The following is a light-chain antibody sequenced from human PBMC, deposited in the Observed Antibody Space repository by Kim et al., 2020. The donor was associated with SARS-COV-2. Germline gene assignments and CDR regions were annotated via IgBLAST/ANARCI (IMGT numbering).Light chain of an antibody. CDR2: QDS. Sequence: SYELTQPPSVSVSPGQTASITCSGDKLGDKYACWYQQKPGQSPVLVIYQDSKRPSGIHERFSGSNSGNTATLTISGTQAMDEADYYCQAWDSSISVVFGGGTQLTVL. CDR3: QAWDSSISVV. J-gene: IGLJ2*01. V-gene: IGLV3-1*01. CDR1: KLGDKY.